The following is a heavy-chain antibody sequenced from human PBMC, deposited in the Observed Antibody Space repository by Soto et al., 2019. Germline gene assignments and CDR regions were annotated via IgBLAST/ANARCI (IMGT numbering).Heavy chain of an antibody. CDR3: AKDLFTVTTGGGFHC. Sequence: EVQLVESGGVVVQPGRSLRLSCAASGFTFHDYTMHWVRQAPGKGLEWVSLISWHGGSTDYADSVKGRFTISRDNSKNSLYLQMNSLRTEDTALYYCAKDLFTVTTGGGFHCWGQGTLVTVSS. CDR1: GFTFHDYT. J-gene: IGHJ4*02. V-gene: IGHV3-43*01. D-gene: IGHD4-17*01. CDR2: ISWHGGST.